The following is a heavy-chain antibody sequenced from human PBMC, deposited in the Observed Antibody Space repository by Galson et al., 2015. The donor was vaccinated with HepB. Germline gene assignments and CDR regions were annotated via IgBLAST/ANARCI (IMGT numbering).Heavy chain of an antibody. D-gene: IGHD3-10*01. J-gene: IGHJ3*02. CDR1: GYTFTSYH. V-gene: IGHV1-46*04. Sequence: SVKVSCKASGYTFTSYHMHWVRQAPGQGLEWMGIINPSGGSTSYAQKLQGRVTMTRDTSTSTVYMELSSLRSEDTAVYYCARGTLWFGELEAFDIWGQGTMVTVSS. CDR2: INPSGGST. CDR3: ARGTLWFGELEAFDI.